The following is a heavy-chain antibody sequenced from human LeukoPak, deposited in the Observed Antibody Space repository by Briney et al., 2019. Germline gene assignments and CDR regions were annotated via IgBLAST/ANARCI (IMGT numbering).Heavy chain of an antibody. Sequence: SETLSLTCTASDDSISRDFWTWIRQPPGKGLEWIGYIRYSGRTEYNPSLKSRVTISIQTSKNQFSLKLTSVTAADTAVYYCAKVGVAVAGKSGFDYWGQGTLVTVSS. CDR3: AKVGVAVAGKSGFDY. J-gene: IGHJ4*02. D-gene: IGHD6-19*01. CDR1: DDSISRDF. V-gene: IGHV4-59*01. CDR2: IRYSGRT.